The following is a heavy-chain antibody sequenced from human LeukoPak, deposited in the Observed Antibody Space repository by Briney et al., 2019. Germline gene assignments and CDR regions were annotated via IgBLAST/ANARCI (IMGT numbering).Heavy chain of an antibody. CDR2: INHSGST. J-gene: IGHJ5*02. D-gene: IGHD3-22*01. CDR3: ARGLYYYDSSGNGGGPYNWFDP. CDR1: GGSFSGYY. Sequence: ETLSLTCAAYGGSFSGYYWSWIRQPPGKGLEWIGEINHSGSTNYNPSLKSRVTISVDTSKNQFSLKLSSVTAADTAVYYCARGLYYYDSSGNGGGPYNWFDPWGQGTLVTVSS. V-gene: IGHV4-34*01.